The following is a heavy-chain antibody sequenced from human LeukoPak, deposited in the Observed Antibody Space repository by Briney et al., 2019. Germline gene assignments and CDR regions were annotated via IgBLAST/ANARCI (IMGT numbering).Heavy chain of an antibody. CDR2: MNPNSGNT. CDR1: GYTFTSYD. CDR3: ARVRQLLWFGELTYYYGMDV. D-gene: IGHD3-10*01. V-gene: IGHV1-8*01. J-gene: IGHJ6*02. Sequence: ASVKVSCKASGYTFTSYDINWVRQAPGQGLEWMGWMNPNSGNTGYAQKFQGRVTMTRNTSISTAYMELSSLRSEDTAVYYCARVRQLLWFGELTYYYGMDVWGQGTTVTVSS.